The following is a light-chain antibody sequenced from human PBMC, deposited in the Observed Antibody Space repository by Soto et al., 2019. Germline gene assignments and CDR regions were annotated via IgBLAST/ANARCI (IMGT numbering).Light chain of an antibody. CDR2: DAS. V-gene: IGKV1-33*01. CDR3: QQYENLPT. Sequence: DIQMTQSPSSLSASVGDRVTITCQASQNINNYLNWYQQKPGRAPKLLSYDASNLEAGVPSRFRGRGSGTDFTFTISRLQPEDIATYYCQQYENLPTFGQGTRLEIK. CDR1: QNINNY. J-gene: IGKJ5*01.